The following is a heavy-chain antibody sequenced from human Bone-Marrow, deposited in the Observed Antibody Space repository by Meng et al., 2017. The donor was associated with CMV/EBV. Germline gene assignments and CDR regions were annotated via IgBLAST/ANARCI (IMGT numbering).Heavy chain of an antibody. J-gene: IGHJ5*02. V-gene: IGHV1-2*02. D-gene: IGHD2-2*01. CDR3: ASRPSKNQLLERRWFDP. Sequence: ASVKVSCKASGYTFTSYGISWVRQAPGQGLEWMGWINPNSGGTNYAQKFQGRVTMTRDTSISTAYMELSRLRSDDTAVYYCASRPSKNQLLERRWFDPWGQGTLVTVSS. CDR2: INPNSGGT. CDR1: GYTFTSYG.